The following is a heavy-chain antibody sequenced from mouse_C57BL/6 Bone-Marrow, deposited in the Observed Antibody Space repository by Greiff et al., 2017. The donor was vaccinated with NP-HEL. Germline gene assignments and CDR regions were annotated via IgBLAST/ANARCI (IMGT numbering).Heavy chain of an antibody. D-gene: IGHD2-5*01. V-gene: IGHV5-16*01. CDR1: GFTFSDYY. Sequence: EVQLQESEGGLVQPGSSMKLSCTASGFTFSDYYMAWVRQVPEKGLEWVANINYDGSSTYYLDSLKSRFIISRDNAKNILYLQMSSLKSEDTATYYCARDSNYWYFDVWGTGTTVTVSS. CDR3: ARDSNYWYFDV. CDR2: INYDGSST. J-gene: IGHJ1*03.